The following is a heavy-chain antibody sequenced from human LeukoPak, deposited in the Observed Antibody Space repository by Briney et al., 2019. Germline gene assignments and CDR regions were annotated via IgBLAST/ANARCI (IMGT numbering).Heavy chain of an antibody. J-gene: IGHJ4*02. CDR2: ISGSGGNT. CDR1: GFTFRSSA. V-gene: IGHV3-23*01. CDR3: AKRHY. Sequence: GGSLRLSCAASGFTFRSSAMSSVSQAPGKGLEWVLAISGSGGNTSYADSVKGRFTISRDNSKNTLYLQMNSLRAEDTAVYYCAKRHYWGQGTLVTVSS.